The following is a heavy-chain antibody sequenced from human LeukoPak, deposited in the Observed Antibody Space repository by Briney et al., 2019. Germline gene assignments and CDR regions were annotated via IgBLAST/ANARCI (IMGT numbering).Heavy chain of an antibody. CDR3: AKTVGLRYFDWLLSGAFDI. J-gene: IGHJ3*02. CDR1: GFTFDDYA. V-gene: IGHV3-9*01. D-gene: IGHD3-9*01. Sequence: GGSLRLPCAASGFTFDDYAMHWVRQAPGKGLEWVSGISWNSGSIGYADSVKGRFTISRDNAKNSLYLQMNSLRAEDTALYYCAKTVGLRYFDWLLSGAFDIWGQGTMVTVSS. CDR2: ISWNSGSI.